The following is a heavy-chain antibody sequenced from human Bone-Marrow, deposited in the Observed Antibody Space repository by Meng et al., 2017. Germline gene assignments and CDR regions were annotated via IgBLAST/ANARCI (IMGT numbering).Heavy chain of an antibody. V-gene: IGHV3-11*04. CDR3: ARHTYDYVWGDDAFDI. CDR1: GFTFSDYY. Sequence: GESLKISCAASGFTFSDYYMSWIRQAPGKGLEWVSYISSRGSTIYYADSVKGRFTISRDNAKNSLYLQMNSLRAEDTAVYYCARHTYDYVWGDDAFDIWGQGTMVTVSS. J-gene: IGHJ3*02. CDR2: ISSRGSTI. D-gene: IGHD3-16*01.